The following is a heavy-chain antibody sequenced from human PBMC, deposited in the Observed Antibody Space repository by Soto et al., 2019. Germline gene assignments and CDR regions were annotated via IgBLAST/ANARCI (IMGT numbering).Heavy chain of an antibody. CDR3: AKGRGRRFREWLLYVY. CDR2: ISGSGGSS. J-gene: IGHJ4*02. Sequence: GGPLRLSCAASGFTISRDALSCVRQVPGTGLEWVAVISGSGGSSYYAESVKGRFTISRDNSKNTLYLQMNSLRAEDTAVYYCAKGRGRRFREWLLYVYWGQGTLLTVSS. D-gene: IGHD3-3*01. CDR1: GFTISRDA. V-gene: IGHV3-23*01.